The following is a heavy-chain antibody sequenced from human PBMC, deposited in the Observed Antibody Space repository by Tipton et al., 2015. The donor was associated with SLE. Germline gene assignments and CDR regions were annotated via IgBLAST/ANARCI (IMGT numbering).Heavy chain of an antibody. J-gene: IGHJ3*02. Sequence: TLSLTCSVSGGSISSDHWIWIRQPPGKGLEWLGYISDGGGTNYNPSLKSRVTISVDTSRNQFSLNLRSVTSADTAVYFCARHRWNYGSDYNAFDIWGQGTMVTVSS. V-gene: IGHV4-59*08. CDR3: ARHRWNYGSDYNAFDI. D-gene: IGHD3-10*01. CDR2: ISDGGGT. CDR1: GGSISSDH.